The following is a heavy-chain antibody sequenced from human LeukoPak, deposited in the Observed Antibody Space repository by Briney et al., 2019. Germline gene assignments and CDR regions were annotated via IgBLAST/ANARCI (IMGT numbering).Heavy chain of an antibody. V-gene: IGHV7-4-1*02. D-gene: IGHD2-21*02. Sequence: ASVKVSCKASGYTFTSYAMNWVRQAPGQGLEWMGWINTNTGNPTYAQGFTGRFVFSLDASVSTAYLQISSLKAEDTAVYYCARDIPYCGGDCHDAFDIWGQGTMVTVSS. CDR1: GYTFTSYA. CDR2: INTNTGNP. J-gene: IGHJ3*02. CDR3: ARDIPYCGGDCHDAFDI.